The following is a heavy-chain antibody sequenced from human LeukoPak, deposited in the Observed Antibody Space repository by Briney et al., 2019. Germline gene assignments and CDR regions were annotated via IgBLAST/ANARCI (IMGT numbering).Heavy chain of an antibody. V-gene: IGHV3-74*01. J-gene: IGHJ4*02. CDR1: GFTFSSYW. CDR3: ARTMTTVVTPPDY. D-gene: IGHD4-23*01. CDR2: INSDGSST. Sequence: PGGSLRLSCAASGFTFSSYWMHWVRQAPGKGLVWVSRINSDGSSTSYADSVKGRFTISRDNAKNTLYLQMNSLRAEDTAVYYCARTMTTVVTPPDYWGQGTLVTVSS.